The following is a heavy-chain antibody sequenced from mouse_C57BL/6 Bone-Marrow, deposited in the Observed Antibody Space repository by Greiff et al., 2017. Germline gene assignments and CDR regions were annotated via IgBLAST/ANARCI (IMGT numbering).Heavy chain of an antibody. J-gene: IGHJ4*01. D-gene: IGHD1-1*01. CDR3: AREGATVVATRAMDY. CDR1: GYTFTDYY. Sequence: VKLMESGAELVRPGASVKLSCKASGYTFTDYYINWVKQRPGQGLEWIARLYPGSGNTYYTEKFKGKATLTAEKSSSTAYMQLSSLTSEDSAVYFCAREGATVVATRAMDYWGQGTSGTVSS. CDR2: LYPGSGNT. V-gene: IGHV1-76*01.